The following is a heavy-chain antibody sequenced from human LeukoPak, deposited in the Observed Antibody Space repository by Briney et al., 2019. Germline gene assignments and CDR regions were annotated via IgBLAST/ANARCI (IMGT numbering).Heavy chain of an antibody. CDR2: IRYDGSNQ. CDR1: GFTFSSHG. CDR3: AKGLKHSDSSGYPS. D-gene: IGHD3-22*01. Sequence: GGSLRLSCAASGFTFSSHGMHRVRQAPGKGLEWVAFIRYDGSNQYYADSVKGRFTISRDNSKNTLYLQMNSLRAEDTAVYYCAKGLKHSDSSGYPSWGQGTLVTVSS. J-gene: IGHJ4*02. V-gene: IGHV3-30*02.